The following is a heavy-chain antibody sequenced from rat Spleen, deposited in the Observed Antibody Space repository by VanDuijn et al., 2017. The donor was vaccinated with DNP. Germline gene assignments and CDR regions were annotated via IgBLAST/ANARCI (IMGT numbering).Heavy chain of an antibody. CDR1: GFTFSNYN. Sequence: EVQLVESGGDLVQPGGSMKLSCAASGFTFSNYNMAWVRQPPTKDLEWVASITPGGDNTYYRDSVKGRFTVSRDNAKTSLYLQMDSLRSEDTATYYCARRRLGARDYWGQGVMVTVSS. V-gene: IGHV5-25*01. CDR3: ARRRLGARDY. J-gene: IGHJ2*01. CDR2: ITPGGDNT. D-gene: IGHD5-1*01.